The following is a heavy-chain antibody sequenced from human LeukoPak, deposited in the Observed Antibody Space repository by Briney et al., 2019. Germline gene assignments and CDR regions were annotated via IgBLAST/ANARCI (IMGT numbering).Heavy chain of an antibody. V-gene: IGHV4-39*07. CDR2: IYYSGST. Sequence: SETLSLTCIVSGGSISSSSYYWGWIRQPPGKGLEWIGSIYYSGSTYYNPSLKSRVTISVDTSKNQVSLKLSSVTAADTAVYYCARGGGDSSSSQDFDYWGQGTLVTVSS. CDR3: ARGGGDSSSSQDFDY. CDR1: GGSISSSSYY. J-gene: IGHJ4*02. D-gene: IGHD6-13*01.